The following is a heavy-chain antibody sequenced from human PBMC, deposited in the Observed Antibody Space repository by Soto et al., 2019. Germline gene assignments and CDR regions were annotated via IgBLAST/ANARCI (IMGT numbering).Heavy chain of an antibody. Sequence: GGSLRLSCAASGFTFSSYAMSWVRQAPGKGLEWVSAISGSGGSTYYADSVKGRFTISRDNSKNTLYLQMNSLRAEDTAVYYCAKDPDYYDSSGYPPLQAFDIWGQGTMVTVSS. CDR2: ISGSGGST. D-gene: IGHD3-22*01. V-gene: IGHV3-23*01. CDR3: AKDPDYYDSSGYPPLQAFDI. J-gene: IGHJ3*02. CDR1: GFTFSSYA.